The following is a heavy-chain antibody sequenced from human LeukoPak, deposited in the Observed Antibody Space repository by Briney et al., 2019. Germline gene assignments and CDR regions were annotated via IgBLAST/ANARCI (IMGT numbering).Heavy chain of an antibody. CDR1: GITFSNNW. J-gene: IGHJ5*02. CDR3: ARDVPHNWFVT. V-gene: IGHV3-74*01. CDR2: INSDGGGA. Sequence: GGSLRLSCAASGITFSNNWMHWVRQGPGKGLVWISRINSDGGGAIYADSVKGRFTVSRDNAKNTLYLQMNSLRAEDTAVYYCARDVPHNWFVTWGQGTLVTVSS.